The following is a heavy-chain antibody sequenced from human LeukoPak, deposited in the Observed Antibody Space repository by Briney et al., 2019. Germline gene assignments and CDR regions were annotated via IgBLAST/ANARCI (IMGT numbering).Heavy chain of an antibody. J-gene: IGHJ4*02. CDR2: ISGSGGST. Sequence: PGGSLRLSCAASGFTFSSYAMSWVRQAPGKGLEWVSAISGSGGSTYYADSVKGRFTISRDNSKNTLYLQMSSLRAEDTAVYYCAKDLPRGVGATPVGYFDYWGQGTLVTVSS. V-gene: IGHV3-23*01. D-gene: IGHD1-26*01. CDR1: GFTFSSYA. CDR3: AKDLPRGVGATPVGYFDY.